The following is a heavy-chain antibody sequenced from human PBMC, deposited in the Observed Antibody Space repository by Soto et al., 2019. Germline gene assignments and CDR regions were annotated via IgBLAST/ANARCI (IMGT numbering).Heavy chain of an antibody. CDR2: INHSGST. Sequence: PSDTLSLTCAVYGGSFSGFYWSWIRQPPGKGLEWIGEINHSGSTNYNPSLKSRVTISVDTSKNQFSLKLSSVTAADTAVYYCASRFSLGYCSSTSCRAFDPWGQGTLVTVSS. D-gene: IGHD2-2*01. CDR1: GGSFSGFY. V-gene: IGHV4-34*01. J-gene: IGHJ5*02. CDR3: ASRFSLGYCSSTSCRAFDP.